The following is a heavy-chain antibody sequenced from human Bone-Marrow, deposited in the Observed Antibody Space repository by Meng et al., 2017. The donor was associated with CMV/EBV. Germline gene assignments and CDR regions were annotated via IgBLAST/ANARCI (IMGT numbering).Heavy chain of an antibody. J-gene: IGHJ6*02. D-gene: IGHD3-3*01. CDR2: ISYDETDK. V-gene: IGHV3-30*03. Sequence: KGLEGVASISYDETDKYYADSVKGRFTISRDNSKNTLYLQMNSLRAEDTAVYYCARDRGRQLTIRSDYYYYGMDVWGQGTTVTVSS. CDR3: ARDRGRQLTIRSDYYYYGMDV.